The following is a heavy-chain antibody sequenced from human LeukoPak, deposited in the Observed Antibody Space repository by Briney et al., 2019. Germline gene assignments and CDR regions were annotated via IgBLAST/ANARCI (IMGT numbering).Heavy chain of an antibody. CDR1: GGSFSGYY. V-gene: IGHV4-34*01. CDR2: INHSGST. D-gene: IGHD4-11*01. J-gene: IGHJ4*02. CDR3: ARGQGTVTTH. Sequence: SETLSLTCAVYGGSFSGYYWSWIRQPPGKGLEWIGEINHSGSTNYNPSLKCRVTISVDTSKNQFSLNLSSVTAADTAVYYCARGQGTVTTHWGQGTLVTVSS.